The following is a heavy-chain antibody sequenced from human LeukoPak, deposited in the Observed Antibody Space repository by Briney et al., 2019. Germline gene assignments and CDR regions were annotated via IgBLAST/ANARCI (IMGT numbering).Heavy chain of an antibody. J-gene: IGHJ4*02. D-gene: IGHD3-22*01. CDR1: GFTVSSNY. CDR2: IYRGGET. Sequence: PGGSLRLSCAASGFTVSSNYMSWVRQAPGKGLEWVSVIYRGGETYYADSVKGRFTISRDNSKNTLYLQMNSLRAEDTAVYYCAKTNSYDSSGYYYFDYWGQGTLVTVSS. CDR3: AKTNSYDSSGYYYFDY. V-gene: IGHV3-53*01.